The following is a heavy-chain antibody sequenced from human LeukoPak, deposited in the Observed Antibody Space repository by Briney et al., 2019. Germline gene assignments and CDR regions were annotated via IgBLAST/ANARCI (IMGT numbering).Heavy chain of an antibody. CDR2: ISSSSSYI. V-gene: IGHV3-21*01. D-gene: IGHD3-22*01. CDR1: GFTFSSYS. J-gene: IGHJ4*02. Sequence: PGGSLRLSCAASGFTFSSYSMNWVRQAPGKGLEWVSSISSSSSYIYYADSVKGRFTISRDNAKNSLYLQMNSLRAEDTAVYYCARVGRATMIVVATFDYWGQGTLVTVSS. CDR3: ARVGRATMIVVATFDY.